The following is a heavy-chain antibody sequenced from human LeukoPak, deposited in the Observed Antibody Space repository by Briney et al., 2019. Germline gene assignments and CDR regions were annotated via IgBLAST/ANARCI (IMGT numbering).Heavy chain of an antibody. CDR1: GFIFNNYG. CDR2: ISSSSSYI. Sequence: LGGSLRLSCAASGFIFNNYGLNGVRQAPGKGLEWVSSISSSSSYIYYADSVKGRFTISRDNAKNSLYLQMNSLRAEDTAVYYCARAPTVVPAAPFDPWGQGTLVTVSS. V-gene: IGHV3-21*01. CDR3: ARAPTVVPAAPFDP. D-gene: IGHD2-2*01. J-gene: IGHJ5*02.